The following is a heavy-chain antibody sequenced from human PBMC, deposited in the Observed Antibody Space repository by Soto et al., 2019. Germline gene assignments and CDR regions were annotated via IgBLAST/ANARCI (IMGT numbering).Heavy chain of an antibody. CDR1: GFSFITRGVG. Sequence: SGPTLVNPTQTLTLTCTFSGFSFITRGVGVGWIRQPPGKALEWLALIYWDDVKRYSPSLKSSLTITKDTSKNQVVLAMTNMDPVDTATYYFSHLVVAGLTSYFAYWGQGTLVTVSS. J-gene: IGHJ4*02. D-gene: IGHD2-15*01. CDR3: SHLVVAGLTSYFAY. V-gene: IGHV2-5*02. CDR2: IYWDDVK.